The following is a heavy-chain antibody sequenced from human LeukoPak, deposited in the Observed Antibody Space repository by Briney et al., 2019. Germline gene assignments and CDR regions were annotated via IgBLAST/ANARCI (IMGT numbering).Heavy chain of an antibody. CDR2: INGGGER. J-gene: IGHJ4*02. Sequence: QPGGSLRLSCAASGFDFTKYAMSWVRRAPARGLEWVSSINGGGERFYADSVKGRFTLSRDDSRNTVYLQLNNLRVEDTAVYYCAKANWLSNADAVWWGQGTLVTVSS. CDR1: GFDFTKYA. D-gene: IGHD1-1*01. CDR3: AKANWLSNADAVW. V-gene: IGHV3-23*01.